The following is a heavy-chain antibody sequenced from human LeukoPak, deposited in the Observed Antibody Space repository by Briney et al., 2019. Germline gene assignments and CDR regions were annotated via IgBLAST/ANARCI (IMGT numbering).Heavy chain of an antibody. Sequence: SETLSLTCTVSGGSISSYYWSWIRQPPGKGLEWIGYIYYSGSTNYNPSLKSRVTISVDTSKNQFSLKLSSVTAADTAVYYCATSYYDFWSGYYVFLNFDYWGQGTLVTVSS. D-gene: IGHD3-3*01. J-gene: IGHJ4*02. CDR3: ATSYYDFWSGYYVFLNFDY. V-gene: IGHV4-59*01. CDR1: GGSISSYY. CDR2: IYYSGST.